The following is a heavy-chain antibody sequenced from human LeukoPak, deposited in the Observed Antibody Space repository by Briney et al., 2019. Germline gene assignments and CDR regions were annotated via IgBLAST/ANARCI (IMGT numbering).Heavy chain of an antibody. CDR3: ARDLSSTYYYDSSGYYRPLGY. V-gene: IGHV3-74*01. J-gene: IGHJ4*02. CDR2: INSDGSST. CDR1: GFTFSSYW. D-gene: IGHD3-22*01. Sequence: PGGSLRLSCAASGFTFSSYWMHWVRQAPGKGLVWVSRINSDGSSTSYADSVKGRFTISRDNAKNTLYLQMNSLRAEDTAVYYCARDLSSTYYYDSSGYYRPLGYWGQGTLVTVSS.